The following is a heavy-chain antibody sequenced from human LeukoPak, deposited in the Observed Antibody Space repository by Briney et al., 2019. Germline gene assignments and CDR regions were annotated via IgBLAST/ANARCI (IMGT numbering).Heavy chain of an antibody. CDR2: IYYSGST. J-gene: IGHJ5*02. V-gene: IGHV4-31*03. Sequence: SQTLSLTCTVSGGSISSGGYYWSWIRQHPGKGLEWIGYIYYSGSTNYNPSLKSRVTISVDTSKNQFSLKLSSVTAADTAVYYCARHDSGSWGRRWFDPWGQGTLVTVSS. D-gene: IGHD6-13*01. CDR3: ARHDSGSWGRRWFDP. CDR1: GGSISSGGYY.